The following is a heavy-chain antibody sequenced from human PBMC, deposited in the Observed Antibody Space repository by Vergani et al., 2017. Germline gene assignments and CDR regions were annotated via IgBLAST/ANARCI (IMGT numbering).Heavy chain of an antibody. CDR2: IYYSGST. CDR3: TRGQLVAARIGNWFDP. J-gene: IGHJ5*02. V-gene: IGHV4-61*01. CDR1: GGSVSSGSYY. Sequence: QVQLQESGPGLVKPSEPLSLTCTVSGGSVSSGSYYWSWIRQPPGKGLEWIGYIYYSGSTNYNPSLKSRVTISVDTSKNQFSLKLSSVTAADTAVYYCTRGQLVAARIGNWFDPWEQGTLVTVSS. D-gene: IGHD6-6*01.